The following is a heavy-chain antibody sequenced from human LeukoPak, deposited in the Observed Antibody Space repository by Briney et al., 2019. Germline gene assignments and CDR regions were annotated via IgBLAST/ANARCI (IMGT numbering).Heavy chain of an antibody. V-gene: IGHV3-23*01. Sequence: PGGSLRLSCAASGFTFSSYAMSWVRQAPGKGLEWVSAISGSGGSTYYADSVKGRFTISRDNSKNTLYLQMNNLRAEDTAVYYCAKDLWFGELLNPFDYWGQGTLVTISS. D-gene: IGHD3-10*01. CDR2: ISGSGGST. J-gene: IGHJ4*02. CDR1: GFTFSSYA. CDR3: AKDLWFGELLNPFDY.